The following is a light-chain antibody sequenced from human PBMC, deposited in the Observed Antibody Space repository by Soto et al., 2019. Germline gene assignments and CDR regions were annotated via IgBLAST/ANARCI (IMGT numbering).Light chain of an antibody. Sequence: ESVLTQSPASLSLSPGERATLSCRAGQTVFSSYLAWYQQKPGLAPRLLIYGASSRATGIPDRFSGSWSGTDFTLTINRLEPEDIAVYYCQLYSSSPPTVAFGGGTKLDIK. J-gene: IGKJ4*01. CDR1: QTVFSSY. V-gene: IGKV3-20*01. CDR3: QLYSSSPPTVA. CDR2: GAS.